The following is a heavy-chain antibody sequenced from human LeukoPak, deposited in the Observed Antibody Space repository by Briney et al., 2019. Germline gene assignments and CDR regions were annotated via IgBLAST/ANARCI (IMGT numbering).Heavy chain of an antibody. D-gene: IGHD3-10*01. CDR2: TSYDGGEK. Sequence: PGGSLRLSCAASGFTFSSYGMHWVRQAPGKGLEWVAVTSYDGGEKYYADSVKGRFAISRDNSKNTLYLQMNSLRPEDTAVYYCARTAVTLVRGAAYHYYGMDVWGKGTTVTVSS. CDR1: GFTFSSYG. CDR3: ARTAVTLVRGAAYHYYGMDV. J-gene: IGHJ6*04. V-gene: IGHV3-30*03.